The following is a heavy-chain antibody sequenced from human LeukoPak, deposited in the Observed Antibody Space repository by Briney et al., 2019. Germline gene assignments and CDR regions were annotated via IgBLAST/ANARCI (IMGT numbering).Heavy chain of an antibody. Sequence: ASVKVSCKASGYTFTGNSIHWVRQAPGQGLQWMGWINPNSGGTKCAQNFQGRVTMTRDTSISTAYMELSSLRSDDTAVYYCARRYYDSSGYYFDYWGQGTLVSVSS. CDR2: INPNSGGT. CDR1: GYTFTGNS. CDR3: ARRYYDSSGYYFDY. D-gene: IGHD3-22*01. V-gene: IGHV1-2*02. J-gene: IGHJ4*02.